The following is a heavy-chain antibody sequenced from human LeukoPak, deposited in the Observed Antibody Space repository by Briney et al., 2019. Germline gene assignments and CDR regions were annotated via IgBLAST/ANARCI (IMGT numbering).Heavy chain of an antibody. D-gene: IGHD2-2*01. CDR2: ISAYNGNT. V-gene: IGHV1-18*01. CDR1: GYTFTSYG. CDR3: ARTIYCSSTSCYLGDFWSDYYQYYFDY. J-gene: IGHJ4*02. Sequence: ASVKVSCKASGYTFTSYGISWVRQAPGQGLEWMGWISAYNGNTNYAQKLQGRVTMTTDTSTSTAYMELRSLRSDDTAVYYCARTIYCSSTSCYLGDFWSDYYQYYFDYWGQGTLVTVSS.